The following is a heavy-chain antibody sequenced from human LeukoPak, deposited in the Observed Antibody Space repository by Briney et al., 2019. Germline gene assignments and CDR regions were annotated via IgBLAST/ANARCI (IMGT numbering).Heavy chain of an antibody. CDR2: IYYSGST. CDR1: GGSISSGGYY. J-gene: IGHJ3*02. Sequence: SQTLSLTCTVSGGSISSGGYYWSWIRQHPGKGLEWIGYIYYSGSTYCNPSLKSRVTISVDTSKNQFSLKLSSVTAADTAVYYCTGYDSSDDAFDIWGQGTMVTVSS. CDR3: TGYDSSDDAFDI. V-gene: IGHV4-31*03. D-gene: IGHD3-22*01.